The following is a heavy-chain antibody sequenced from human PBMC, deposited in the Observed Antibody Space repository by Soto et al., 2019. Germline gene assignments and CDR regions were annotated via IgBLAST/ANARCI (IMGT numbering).Heavy chain of an antibody. J-gene: IGHJ4*02. V-gene: IGHV4-39*01. CDR2: IHNSGST. Sequence: PSETLSLTCSVSSGSISSRSYYWAWIRQPPGKGLEWIGSIHNSGSTYYNPPLKSRVTMSVDTSKIQFSLKLSSVTAADTAVYYCAWGTTTFDDWGQGALVTVSS. D-gene: IGHD3-16*01. CDR1: SGSISSRSYY. CDR3: AWGTTTFDD.